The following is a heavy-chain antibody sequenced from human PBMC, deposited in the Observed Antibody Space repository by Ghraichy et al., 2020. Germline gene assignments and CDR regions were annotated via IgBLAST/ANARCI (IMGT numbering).Heavy chain of an antibody. D-gene: IGHD5-24*01. J-gene: IGHJ4*02. Sequence: GGSLRLSCAASGFTFSTSSINWVRQAPGKGLEWVSSISGSGNLIYYAESVRGRFTISRDNAMNSLYLQMNSLRAEDTAVYFCARSYNYGTLDLWGQGTLVAVSS. CDR1: GFTFSTSS. CDR3: ARSYNYGTLDL. CDR2: ISGSGNLI. V-gene: IGHV3-21*01.